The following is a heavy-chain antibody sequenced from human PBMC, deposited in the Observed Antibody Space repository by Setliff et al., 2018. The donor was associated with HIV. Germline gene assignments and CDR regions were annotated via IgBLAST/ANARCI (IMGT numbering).Heavy chain of an antibody. CDR1: GFTLSNFW. CDR2: IKQDGSDK. Sequence: PGGSLRLSCAASGFTLSNFWMSWVRQAPGKGLEWVANIKQDGSDKDYVDSVKGRFMISRDNAKNSLYLQMNNLRVEDTAVYYCAGNDYVDMKWGQGILVTVSS. J-gene: IGHJ4*02. D-gene: IGHD5-12*01. CDR3: AGNDYVDMK. V-gene: IGHV3-7*03.